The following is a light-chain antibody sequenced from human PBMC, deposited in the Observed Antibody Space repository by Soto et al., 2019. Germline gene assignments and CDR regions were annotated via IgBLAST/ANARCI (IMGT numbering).Light chain of an antibody. V-gene: IGKV3-15*01. Sequence: EIVMTQSPATLSVSPGERATLSCRASQSVSSNLAWYQQKPGQAPRLLIYGASTRATGIPARFSGSGSGTEFTLTISSVQSEDFAVYYCQQYNNWPPWTFGKGPKVEIK. J-gene: IGKJ1*01. CDR1: QSVSSN. CDR2: GAS. CDR3: QQYNNWPPWT.